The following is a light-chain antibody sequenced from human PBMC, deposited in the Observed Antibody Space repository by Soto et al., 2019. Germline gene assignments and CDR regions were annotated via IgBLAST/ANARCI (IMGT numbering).Light chain of an antibody. CDR1: SSDVGSYNL. Sequence: QSALTQPASVSASPGQSITISCTGTSSDVGSYNLVSWYQQHPGKAPKLMIYEVSKRPSGVSNRFSGSKSGNTASLTISGLQAEDEADYYCCSYAGSSTYYVFGNGTKVTV. J-gene: IGLJ1*01. CDR3: CSYAGSSTYYV. CDR2: EVS. V-gene: IGLV2-23*02.